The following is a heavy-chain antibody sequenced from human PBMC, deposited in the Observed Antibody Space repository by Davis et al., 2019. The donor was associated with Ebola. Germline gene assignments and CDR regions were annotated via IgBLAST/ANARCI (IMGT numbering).Heavy chain of an antibody. J-gene: IGHJ4*02. D-gene: IGHD2-15*01. Sequence: AASVNVSCMASVYTFTGYYMHWVRQAPGQGLEWMGWINPNSGGKNYAQKFQGWVTMTRDTSISTAYMELSRLISDDTAVYYCARGGGSGGSQYYFDYWGQGTLVTVSS. CDR1: VYTFTGYY. CDR2: INPNSGGK. V-gene: IGHV1-2*04. CDR3: ARGGGSGGSQYYFDY.